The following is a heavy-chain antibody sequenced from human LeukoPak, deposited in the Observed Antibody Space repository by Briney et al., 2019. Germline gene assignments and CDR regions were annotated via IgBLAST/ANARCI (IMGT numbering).Heavy chain of an antibody. CDR2: INHSGST. Sequence: PSETLSLTCAVYGGSFSGFYWSWIRQPPGKGLEWIGEINHSGSTNYYPSLKSRVTISVDTSKNQFSLKLSSVTAADTAVYYCARGSPYYYGSGNWFDPWGQGTLVTVSS. J-gene: IGHJ5*02. CDR3: ARGSPYYYGSGNWFDP. V-gene: IGHV4-34*01. D-gene: IGHD3-10*01. CDR1: GGSFSGFY.